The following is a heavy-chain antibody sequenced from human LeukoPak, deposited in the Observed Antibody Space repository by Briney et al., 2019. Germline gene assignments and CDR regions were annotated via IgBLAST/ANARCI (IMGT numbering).Heavy chain of an antibody. D-gene: IGHD5-12*01. V-gene: IGHV4-39*07. CDR1: GGSISSSSHY. CDR2: IYYSGST. Sequence: SETLSLTCTVSGGSISSSSHYWGWIRQPPGKGLEWIGSIYYSGSTYYNPSLKSRVTISVDTSKNQFSLKLSSVTAADTALYYCARDNIVADNWFDPWGQGTLVTVSS. J-gene: IGHJ5*02. CDR3: ARDNIVADNWFDP.